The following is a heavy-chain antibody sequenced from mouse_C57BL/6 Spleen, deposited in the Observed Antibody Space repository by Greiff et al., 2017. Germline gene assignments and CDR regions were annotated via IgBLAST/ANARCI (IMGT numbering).Heavy chain of an antibody. V-gene: IGHV1-85*01. J-gene: IGHJ2*01. CDR1: GYTFTSYD. CDR2: IYPRDGST. Sequence: QVQLQQSGPELVKPGASVKLSCKASGYTFTSYDINWVKQRPGQGLEWIGWIYPRDGSTKYNEKFKGKATLTVDTSSSTAYMELHSLTSEDSAVYFCARSSYYDYDEGRHFDYWGQGTTLTVSS. D-gene: IGHD2-4*01. CDR3: ARSSYYDYDEGRHFDY.